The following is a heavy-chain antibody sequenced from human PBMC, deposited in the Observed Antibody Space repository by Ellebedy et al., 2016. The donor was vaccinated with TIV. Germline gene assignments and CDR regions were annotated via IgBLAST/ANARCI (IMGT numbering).Heavy chain of an antibody. D-gene: IGHD3-9*01. J-gene: IGHJ5*02. Sequence: AASVKVSCNASGYTFTSYGISWVRQAPGQGLEWMGWISVYNGNTNYAQKLQGRVIMTTDTSTSTAYRELRSLRSDDTAVYYCARVAGRYWFDPWGQGTLVTVSS. CDR1: GYTFTSYG. V-gene: IGHV1-18*01. CDR2: ISVYNGNT. CDR3: ARVAGRYWFDP.